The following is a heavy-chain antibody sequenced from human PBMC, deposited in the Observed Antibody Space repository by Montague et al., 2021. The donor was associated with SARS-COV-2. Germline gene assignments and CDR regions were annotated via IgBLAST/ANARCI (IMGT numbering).Heavy chain of an antibody. V-gene: IGHV4-61*02. CDR1: GGFISSDSYY. CDR3: ARAVIYGGYAFAYFDF. D-gene: IGHD5-12*01. Sequence: TLSLTCTVSGGFISSDSYYWSWIRQPAGKGLEWIGRVYTTGSTNYNPSLKSRVTISGDTSRNQFSLRLTSVTAVDTAMYYCARAVIYGGYAFAYFDFWGQGVLVTVSS. CDR2: VYTTGST. J-gene: IGHJ4*02.